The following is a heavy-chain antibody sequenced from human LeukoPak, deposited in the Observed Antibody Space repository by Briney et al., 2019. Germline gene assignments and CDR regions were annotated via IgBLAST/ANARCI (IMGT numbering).Heavy chain of an antibody. CDR3: ARPETQYSSGLDGFDI. Sequence: PGGSVTLFCAASGFTFSTYWMHWVRQAPGKGLVWVSRINSDGSRTTYADSVKGRFIISRDNAKTTLYLQMNSLRTEDTAVYYCARPETQYSSGLDGFDIWGNRAIVSVSS. D-gene: IGHD6-19*01. J-gene: IGHJ3*02. CDR2: INSDGSRT. CDR1: GFTFSTYW. V-gene: IGHV3-74*01.